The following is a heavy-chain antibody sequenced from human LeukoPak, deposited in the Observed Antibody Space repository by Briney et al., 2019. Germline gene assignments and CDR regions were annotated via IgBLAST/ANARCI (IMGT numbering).Heavy chain of an antibody. CDR1: GYTFTSYY. D-gene: IGHD2-15*01. CDR2: INPSGGST. J-gene: IGHJ4*02. CDR3: ARVRTYCSGGSCYSEGFDY. Sequence: ASVKVSCKASGYTFTSYYMHWVRQAPGQGLEWMGIINPSGGSTSYAQKFQGRVTMTRDTSTSTVYMELSSLRSEDTAVYYCARVRTYCSGGSCYSEGFDYWGQGTLVTVSS. V-gene: IGHV1-46*01.